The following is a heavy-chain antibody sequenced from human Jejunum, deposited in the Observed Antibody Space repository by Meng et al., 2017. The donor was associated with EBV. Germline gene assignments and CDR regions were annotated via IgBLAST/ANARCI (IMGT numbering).Heavy chain of an antibody. CDR1: GFSLNTGGVA. CDR2: IYGDDNK. Sequence: QITLKESGXTLVKXXXTLPLTCTFSGFSLNTGGVAVGWIRQTPAKALEWLALIYGDDNKRYSPSLTSRLTITKDTSKNQVVLTMTNMDPVDTATYYCAHRQNWNYDYWGQGTMVTVSA. CDR3: AHRQNWNYDY. D-gene: IGHD1-7*01. J-gene: IGHJ4*02. V-gene: IGHV2-5*02.